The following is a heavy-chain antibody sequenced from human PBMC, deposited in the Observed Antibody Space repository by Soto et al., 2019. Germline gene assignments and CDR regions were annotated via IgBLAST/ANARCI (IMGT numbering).Heavy chain of an antibody. CDR3: ARYSSSSCDY. V-gene: IGHV4-59*08. D-gene: IGHD6-6*01. Sequence: PSETLSLTCTVSGGSISSYYWSWIRQPPGKGLEWIGYIYYSGSTNYNPSLKSRVTISVDTSKNQFSLKLSSVTAADTAVYYCARYSSSSCDYWGQGTLVTVSS. CDR2: IYYSGST. J-gene: IGHJ4*02. CDR1: GGSISSYY.